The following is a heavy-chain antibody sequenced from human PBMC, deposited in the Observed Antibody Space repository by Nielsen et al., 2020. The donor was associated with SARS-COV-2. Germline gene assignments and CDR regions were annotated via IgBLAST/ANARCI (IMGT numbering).Heavy chain of an antibody. CDR2: IYQSGRT. D-gene: IGHD3-16*01. J-gene: IGHJ3*02. V-gene: IGHV4-59*08. CDR1: GGSIGTFY. Sequence: SETLSLTCTVSGGSIGTFYWSWIRQPPGKGLEWIGYIYQSGRTDYNPSLKSRVTISVDTSKNQFSLELTSVTAADTAVYYCARQRSMITLGGITGGAFDIWGQGTIATVAS. CDR3: ARQRSMITLGGITGGAFDI.